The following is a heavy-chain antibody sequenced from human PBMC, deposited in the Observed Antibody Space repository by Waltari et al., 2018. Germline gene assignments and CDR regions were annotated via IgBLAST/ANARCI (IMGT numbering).Heavy chain of an antibody. J-gene: IGHJ4*02. CDR2: ISSDSNYI. D-gene: IGHD7-27*01. CDR3: ATGGWGFYFDY. CDR1: PFRISTYN. Sequence: VQLVESGGGLVKPGGSLRLSCVRSPFRISTYNMNWVRQAPGKGLEWVASISSDSNYIHYADSVKGRFTISRDNAKNSLYLQMNSLRAEDTAVYYCATGGWGFYFDYWGQGTLVTVSS. V-gene: IGHV3-21*01.